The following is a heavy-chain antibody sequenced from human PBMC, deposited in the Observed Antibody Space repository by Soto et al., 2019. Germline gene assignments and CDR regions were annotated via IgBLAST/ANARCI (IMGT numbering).Heavy chain of an antibody. D-gene: IGHD3-22*01. J-gene: IGHJ4*02. Sequence: SEPLSLTCTVSGGSISSYYWSWIRQPAGKGLEWIGRIYTSGSTNYNPSLKSRVTMSVDTSKNQFSLKLSSVTAADTAVYYCARNPGCDSSCYYYFDNSAQGILLTGSS. CDR3: ARNPGCDSSCYYYFDN. CDR2: IYTSGST. CDR1: GGSISSYY. V-gene: IGHV4-4*07.